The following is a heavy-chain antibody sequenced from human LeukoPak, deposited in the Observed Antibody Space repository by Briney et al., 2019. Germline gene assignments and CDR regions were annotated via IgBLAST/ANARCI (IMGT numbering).Heavy chain of an antibody. CDR1: GGSMTSNNYY. CDR2: IHYSGST. J-gene: IGHJ4*02. V-gene: IGHV4-39*01. Sequence: SETLSLTCTVSGGSMTSNNYYWGWIRQPPGKGLERIGNIHYSGSTYYSPSLKNRVTISVDTSKNQFSLRLKSVTAADTAVYYRWRPHCSNSVCSSSRVDFWGQGTLVTVSS. D-gene: IGHD2-8*01. CDR3: WRPHCSNSVCSSSRVDF.